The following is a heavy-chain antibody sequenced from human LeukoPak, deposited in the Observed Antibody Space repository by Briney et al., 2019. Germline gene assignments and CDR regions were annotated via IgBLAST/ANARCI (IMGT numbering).Heavy chain of an antibody. CDR2: IKQDGSEK. CDR3: ASSPD. J-gene: IGHJ4*02. CDR1: GFTFSQYW. Sequence: PGGSLRLSCAVSGFTFSQYWMSWVRQAPGKGLEWVANIKQDGSEKYYVDSVKGRFTISRDNAKNSLYLQMNSLRAEDTAVYYCASSPDWGQGTLVIVSS. V-gene: IGHV3-7*05.